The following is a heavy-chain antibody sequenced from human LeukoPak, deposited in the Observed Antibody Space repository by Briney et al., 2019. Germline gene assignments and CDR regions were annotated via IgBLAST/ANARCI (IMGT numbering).Heavy chain of an antibody. CDR1: GGAISSYY. D-gene: IGHD3-9*01. Sequence: SETLSLTCTVSGGAISSYYWTWFRQPPGKGLEWIGYIYYTGSTNYNPSLDSRVTISVDMSKNQVSLNLKYVTAADTAVYYCARGYFDWFLDNWSRGTLVTVSS. CDR2: IYYTGST. CDR3: ARGYFDWFLDN. J-gene: IGHJ4*02. V-gene: IGHV4-59*01.